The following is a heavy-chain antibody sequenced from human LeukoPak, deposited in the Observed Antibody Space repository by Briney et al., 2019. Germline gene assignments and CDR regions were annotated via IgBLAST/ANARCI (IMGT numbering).Heavy chain of an antibody. CDR2: MSYDGKDE. D-gene: IGHD5-18*01. CDR3: ARDSRGYSYGYEGFFDY. Sequence: GGSLRLSCSVSGFTFRHFTMHWVRRTPGKGLEWVAGMSYDGKDEKYADSVKGRVTISRDDSEDTLYLQMSTLRPEDTAIYYCARDSRGYSYGYEGFFDYWGQGTPVTVSS. V-gene: IGHV3-30*04. CDR1: GFTFRHFT. J-gene: IGHJ4*02.